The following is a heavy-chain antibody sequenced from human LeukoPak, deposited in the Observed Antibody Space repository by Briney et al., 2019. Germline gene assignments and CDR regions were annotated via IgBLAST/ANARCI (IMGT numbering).Heavy chain of an antibody. V-gene: IGHV4-59*01. J-gene: IGHJ3*02. D-gene: IGHD2-15*01. CDR1: GGSISSYY. CDR3: ARDGNCSGGSCYSRAFDI. CDR2: IYYSGST. Sequence: SGTLSLTCTVSGGSISSYYWSWIRQPPGKGLEWIGYIYYSGSTNYNPSLKSRVTISVDTSKNQFSLKLSSVTAADTAVYYCARDGNCSGGSCYSRAFDIWGQGTMVTVSS.